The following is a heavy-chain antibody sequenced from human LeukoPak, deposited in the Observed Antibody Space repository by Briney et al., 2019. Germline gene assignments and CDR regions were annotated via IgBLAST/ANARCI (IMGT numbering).Heavy chain of an antibody. CDR3: ARPMGDRVGY. CDR2: IYHSGST. Sequence: SETLSLTCAVSGGSISSSNWWSWVRQPPGKGLEWIGEIYHSGSTNYNPSLKSRVTISVDTSKNQFSLKLSSVTAADTAVYYCARPMGDRVGYWGQGTLVTVSS. V-gene: IGHV4-4*02. CDR1: GGSISSSNW. D-gene: IGHD3-16*01. J-gene: IGHJ4*02.